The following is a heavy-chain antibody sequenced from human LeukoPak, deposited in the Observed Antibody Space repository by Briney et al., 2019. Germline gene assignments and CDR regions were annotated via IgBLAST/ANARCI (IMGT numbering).Heavy chain of an antibody. CDR2: MNPNSGNT. Sequence: ASVKVSCKASGYTFTSYGISWVRQAPGQGLEWMGWMNPNSGNTGYAQKFQGRVTITRNTSISTAYMELSSLRSEDTAVYYCARGGFDDAFDIWGQGTMVTVSS. D-gene: IGHD3-9*01. CDR3: ARGGFDDAFDI. J-gene: IGHJ3*02. CDR1: GYTFTSYG. V-gene: IGHV1-8*03.